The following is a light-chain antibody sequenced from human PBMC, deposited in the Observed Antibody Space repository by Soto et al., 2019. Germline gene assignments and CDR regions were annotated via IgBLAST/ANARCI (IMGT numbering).Light chain of an antibody. CDR1: QSVSSN. V-gene: IGKV3-15*01. CDR2: GAS. Sequence: IVMTQSPATLSVSTGGRATLSCRASQSVSSNLAWYQQKPGQAPRLLIYGASTRATGIPARFSGSGSGTEFTLTISSLQSEDFAVYYCQQYNNWPRTFGQGTKVDIK. J-gene: IGKJ1*01. CDR3: QQYNNWPRT.